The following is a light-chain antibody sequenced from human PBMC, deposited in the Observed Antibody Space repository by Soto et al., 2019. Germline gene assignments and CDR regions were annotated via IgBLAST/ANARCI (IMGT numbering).Light chain of an antibody. J-gene: IGLJ7*01. V-gene: IGLV1-44*01. Sequence: QSVLTQPPSASGTPGQRVTISCSGSSSNIRNNNVNWYRQLPGTAPKLLIYSNDQRPSGVPDRFSGSKSGTSASLAISGLQSEDEADYYCAAWDDSLNGAVFGGGTQLTVL. CDR3: AAWDDSLNGAV. CDR1: SSNIRNNN. CDR2: SND.